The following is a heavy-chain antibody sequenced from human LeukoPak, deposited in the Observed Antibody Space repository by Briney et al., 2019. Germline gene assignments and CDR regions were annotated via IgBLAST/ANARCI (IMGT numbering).Heavy chain of an antibody. V-gene: IGHV4-4*02. Sequence: SETLSLTCAVSGGSISSSHWWSWVRQPPGKGLEWIGEIYHSGSTSYNPSLKSRVTVSVDKSKNQFSLNLSSVTAADTAVYYCATVVYSSSSASYYFDNWGQGTLVTVSS. CDR1: GGSISSSHW. J-gene: IGHJ4*02. CDR3: ATVVYSSSSASYYFDN. D-gene: IGHD6-6*01. CDR2: IYHSGST.